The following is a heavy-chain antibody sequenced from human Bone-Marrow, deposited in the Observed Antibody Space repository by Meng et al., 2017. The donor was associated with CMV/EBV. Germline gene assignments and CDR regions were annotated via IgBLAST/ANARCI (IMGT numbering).Heavy chain of an antibody. D-gene: IGHD3-10*01. J-gene: IGHJ5*02. V-gene: IGHV1-8*01. CDR1: GYTFTTYD. CDR2: MNPNSGNT. CDR3: ARRGVAARRGSWCDP. Sequence: ASVKVSCKASGYTFTTYDIDWVRQATGQGLEWMGWMNPNSGNTGYAQRFEGRVTMTRNTSISTAYMELSSLRSEVTAVYYCARRGVAARRGSWCDPWGQGTPVTVSS.